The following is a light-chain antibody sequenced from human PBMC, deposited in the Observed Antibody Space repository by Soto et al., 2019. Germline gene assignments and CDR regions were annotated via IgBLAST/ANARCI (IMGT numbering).Light chain of an antibody. Sequence: EIVLTHSPATLSFSPWERATLXIRASQSVTTYLAWYQQKPGQAPRLLIYGASSRATGNPDRFSGSGSGTDFTLTISRLEPEDFAVYYCQQYGSSPITFGQGTRLEIK. CDR3: QQYGSSPIT. CDR2: GAS. CDR1: QSVTTY. J-gene: IGKJ5*01. V-gene: IGKV3-20*01.